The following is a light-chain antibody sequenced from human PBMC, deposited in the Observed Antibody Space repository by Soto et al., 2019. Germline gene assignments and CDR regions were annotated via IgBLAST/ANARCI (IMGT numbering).Light chain of an antibody. Sequence: EIVLTQSPGTLSLSPGQRATLSCRASQSVSSSSLAWYQQRPGQAPRLLIYGASRRATGIPDRFSGSGSGTHFTLTISRLEPEDFAVYYCQHYGASPKYTFGQGTKLEIK. CDR3: QHYGASPKYT. CDR2: GAS. CDR1: QSVSSSS. V-gene: IGKV3-20*01. J-gene: IGKJ2*01.